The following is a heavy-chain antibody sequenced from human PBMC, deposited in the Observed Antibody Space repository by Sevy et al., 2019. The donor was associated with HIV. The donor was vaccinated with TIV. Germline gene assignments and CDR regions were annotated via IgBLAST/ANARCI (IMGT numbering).Heavy chain of an antibody. D-gene: IGHD1-26*01. CDR3: AIVGATTGYYYYMDV. CDR2: IIPIFGTA. CDR1: GGTFSSYA. V-gene: IGHV1-69*06. Sequence: ASVKVSCKASGGTFSSYAISWVRQAPGQGLGWMGGIIPIFGTANYAQTFQGRVTITADKSTSTAYMELSSLRSEDTAVYYCAIVGATTGYYYYMDVWGKGTTVTVSS. J-gene: IGHJ6*03.